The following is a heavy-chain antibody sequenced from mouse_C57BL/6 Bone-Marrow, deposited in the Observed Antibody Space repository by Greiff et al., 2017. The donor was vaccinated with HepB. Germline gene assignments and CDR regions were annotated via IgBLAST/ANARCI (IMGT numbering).Heavy chain of an antibody. V-gene: IGHV5-9*01. D-gene: IGHD1-1*01. Sequence: EVKLVESGGGLVKPGGSLKLSCAASGFTFSSYTMSWVRQTPEKRLEWVATISGGGGNTYYPDSVKGRFTISSDNAKNTLYLQMSSLRSEDTALYYCARYYYGSSYVGFDYWGQGTTLTVSS. CDR2: ISGGGGNT. CDR3: ARYYYGSSYVGFDY. CDR1: GFTFSSYT. J-gene: IGHJ2*01.